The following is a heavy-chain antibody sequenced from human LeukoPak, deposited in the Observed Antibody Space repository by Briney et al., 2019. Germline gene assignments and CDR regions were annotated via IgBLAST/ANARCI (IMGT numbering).Heavy chain of an antibody. CDR1: GLAFSAYK. CDR3: VVGGSPGY. V-gene: IGHV3-74*01. CDR2: ISTDGYTT. Sequence: GGSMRLSCAASGLAFSAYKMHWVRQAPRKGLVWVSRISTDGYTTDYADFVQGRFTASRDNTTNTWSLEMNSLTAEDTAVYYCVVGGSPGYWGQGTLVTVSS. D-gene: IGHD2-15*01. J-gene: IGHJ4*02.